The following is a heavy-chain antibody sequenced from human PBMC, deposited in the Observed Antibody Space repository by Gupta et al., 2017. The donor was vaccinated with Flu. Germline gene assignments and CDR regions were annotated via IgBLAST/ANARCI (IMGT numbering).Heavy chain of an antibody. J-gene: IGHJ4*02. CDR2: IYWDDDT. D-gene: IGHD1-26*01. Sequence: QITLKESGPTLVKPTQTLTLTCACSGFSLTTGGVGVAWIRQPPGKALEWLAFIYWDDDTRYSPSLQNRLTITKDDSKNQVVLTMTDMDPVDTATYYCAHRGKVGGPRKFFAYWGQGTLVTVSS. CDR3: AHRGKVGGPRKFFAY. CDR1: GFSLTTGGVG. V-gene: IGHV2-5*02.